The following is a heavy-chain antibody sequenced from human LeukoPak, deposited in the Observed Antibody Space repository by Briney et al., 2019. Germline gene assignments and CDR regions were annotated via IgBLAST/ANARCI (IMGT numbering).Heavy chain of an antibody. Sequence: PSETLFLTCTVSGDSMSSYFWSWIRQPPGKGLEWIAYNHDSGTTNYNPSLKSRVTTSIDTSKNQFSLKLNSVTPADTAVYYCARSRGGFGDYGSWFDPWGQGTLVTVSS. J-gene: IGHJ5*02. CDR1: GDSMSSYF. CDR3: ARSRGGFGDYGSWFDP. CDR2: NHDSGTT. D-gene: IGHD4-17*01. V-gene: IGHV4-59*01.